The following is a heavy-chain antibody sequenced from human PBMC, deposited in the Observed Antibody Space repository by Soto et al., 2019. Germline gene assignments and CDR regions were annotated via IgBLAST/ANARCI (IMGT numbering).Heavy chain of an antibody. CDR1: GYSFTTYG. CDR3: ARDRRDSVADRRSFDV. V-gene: IGHV1-18*01. J-gene: IGHJ3*01. CDR2: ISVYNGDT. Sequence: ASVKVSGKASGYSFTTYGISWVRQAPGQGLEYMGWISVYNGDTNYAQKLQGRVTMTTDTSTSTAYMELRSLRSDDTAIYYCARDRRDSVADRRSFDVWGQGTMVTVSS. D-gene: IGHD1-26*01.